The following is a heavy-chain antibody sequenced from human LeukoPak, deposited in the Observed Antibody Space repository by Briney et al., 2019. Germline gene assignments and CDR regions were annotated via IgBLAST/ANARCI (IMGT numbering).Heavy chain of an antibody. J-gene: IGHJ4*02. CDR1: GFTFSSYS. CDR3: ARPSGGYFDWLSRGIDY. Sequence: GGSLRLSCAASGFTFSSYSMNWVRQAPGKGLEWVSSISSSSSYIYYADSVKGRFTISRDNAKNSLYLQMNSLRAEDTAVYYCARPSGGYFDWLSRGIDYWGQGTLVTVSS. D-gene: IGHD3-9*01. CDR2: ISSSSSYI. V-gene: IGHV3-21*01.